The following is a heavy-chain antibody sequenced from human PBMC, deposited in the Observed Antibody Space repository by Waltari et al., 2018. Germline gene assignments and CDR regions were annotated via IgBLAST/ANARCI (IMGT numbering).Heavy chain of an antibody. J-gene: IGHJ5*02. CDR2: IYTSGST. CDR3: AREGRLHYYYGSGSYYNDPWFDP. D-gene: IGHD3-10*01. CDR1: GGSLSSGSYY. V-gene: IGHV4-61*02. Sequence: QVQLQESGPGLVKPSQTLSLTCPVSGGSLSSGSYYCRWLRHPAGQGRAWIGRIYTSGSTNYNPSLKSRVTISVDTSKNQFSLKLSSVTAADTAVYYCAREGRLHYYYGSGSYYNDPWFDPWGQGTLVTVSS.